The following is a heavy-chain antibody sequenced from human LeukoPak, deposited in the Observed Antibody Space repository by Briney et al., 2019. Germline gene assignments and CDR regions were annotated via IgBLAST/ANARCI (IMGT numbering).Heavy chain of an antibody. CDR1: GFTFSSYS. CDR2: ISSNSTI. Sequence: GGSLRLSCAASGFTFSSYSMNWVRQAPGKGLEWVSYISSNSTIYYADSVKGRFTISRDNAKNSLYLQMNSLRAEDTAVYYCARDGFGDYGALLWGQGTLVTVSS. D-gene: IGHD4-17*01. V-gene: IGHV3-48*04. J-gene: IGHJ4*02. CDR3: ARDGFGDYGALL.